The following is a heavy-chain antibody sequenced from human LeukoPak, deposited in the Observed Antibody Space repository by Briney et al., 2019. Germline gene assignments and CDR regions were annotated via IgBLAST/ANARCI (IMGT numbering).Heavy chain of an antibody. V-gene: IGHV3-23*01. CDR3: AKGSYYDSSGSFYFDY. CDR1: GFTFGSHA. Sequence: GGSLRLSCAASGFTFGSHAVSWVRQAPGKGLEWVSGISGSGDNTYYADSVKGRFTISRDNSKNTLYVQVNSLGTEDTAAYYCAKGSYYDSSGSFYFDYWGQGTLVTVSS. J-gene: IGHJ4*02. D-gene: IGHD3-22*01. CDR2: ISGSGDNT.